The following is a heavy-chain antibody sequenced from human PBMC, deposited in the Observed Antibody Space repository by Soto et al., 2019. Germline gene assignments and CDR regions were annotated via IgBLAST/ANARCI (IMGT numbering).Heavy chain of an antibody. CDR1: GGTFSSYA. D-gene: IGHD6-19*01. V-gene: IGHV1-69*13. CDR2: IIPIFGTA. CDR3: ARGGQQGLAHFDY. Sequence: SVKVSCKASGGTFSSYAISWVRQAPGQGLEWMGGIIPIFGTANYAQKFQGRVTITADESTSTAYMELSSLRSEDTAVYYCARGGQQGLAHFDYWGQGTLVTVSS. J-gene: IGHJ4*02.